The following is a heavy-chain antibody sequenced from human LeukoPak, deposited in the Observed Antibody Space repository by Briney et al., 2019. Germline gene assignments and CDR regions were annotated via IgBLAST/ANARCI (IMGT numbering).Heavy chain of an antibody. CDR1: GFSFSTFW. CDR2: IKADGSVK. V-gene: IGHV3-7*01. CDR3: VRDSNYYHNSGGRDFHHDALDI. Sequence: GGSLRLSCAASGFSFSTFWMTGVRQAPGKGLEWVANIKADGSVKHSVDSTEGRFTISRDNARSSLYLQMNRLRAEDTAVYYCVRDSNYYHNSGGRDFHHDALDIWGHGTMVTVSS. D-gene: IGHD2-21*01. J-gene: IGHJ3*02.